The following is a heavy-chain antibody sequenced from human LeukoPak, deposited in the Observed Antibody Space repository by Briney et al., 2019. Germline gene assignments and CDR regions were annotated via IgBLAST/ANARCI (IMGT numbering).Heavy chain of an antibody. CDR3: ARGYSSTYINWFDP. Sequence: ASVKVSCKASGYTFTGYYMHWVRQAPGQGLEWMGWINPNSGGTNYAQKFQGRVTMTRDTSISTAYMELSRLRSDDTAVYYCARGYSSTYINWFDPWGQGTLVTVSS. CDR1: GYTFTGYY. V-gene: IGHV1-2*02. D-gene: IGHD6-13*01. J-gene: IGHJ5*02. CDR2: INPNSGGT.